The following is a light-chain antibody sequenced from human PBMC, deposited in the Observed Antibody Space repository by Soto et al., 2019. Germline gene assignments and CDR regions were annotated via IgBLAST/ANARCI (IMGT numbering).Light chain of an antibody. CDR3: SSYTTSSTRV. CDR2: EVT. CDR1: SSDVGIYNY. V-gene: IGLV2-14*01. Sequence: QSVLTQPASVSGSPGQSIAISCTGSSSDVGIYNYVSWYQQHPGKVPKLIIYEVTNRPSGVSNRFSCSKSGNTASLTISGLQAEDEADYYCSSYTTSSTRVFGTGTKVTVL. J-gene: IGLJ1*01.